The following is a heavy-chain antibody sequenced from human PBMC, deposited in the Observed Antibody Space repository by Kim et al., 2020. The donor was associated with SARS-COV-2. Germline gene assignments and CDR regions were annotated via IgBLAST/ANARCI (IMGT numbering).Heavy chain of an antibody. V-gene: IGHV3-7*01. J-gene: IGHJ4*02. D-gene: IGHD6-6*01. CDR2: K. CDR3: ARDRQLYYFDY. Sequence: KYYWDSMKGRFTISRDNAKNSLYLQMNSLRAEDTAVYYCARDRQLYYFDYWGQGTLVTVSS.